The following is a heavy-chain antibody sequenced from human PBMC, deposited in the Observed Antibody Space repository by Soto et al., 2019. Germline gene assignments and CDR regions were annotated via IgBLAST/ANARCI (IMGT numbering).Heavy chain of an antibody. V-gene: IGHV5-51*01. CDR1: GYSFTDYW. CDR2: IYPGDSDT. J-gene: IGHJ4*02. D-gene: IGHD6-13*01. CDR3: ARSPRSSPYFDF. Sequence: PGESLKISCKGSGYSFTDYWIGWVRQMPGKGLEWMGIIYPGDSDTRYSPSFQGQVTISADKSITTAHLQWSSLEASDSAFYFCARSPRSSPYFDFWGQGALVTVSS.